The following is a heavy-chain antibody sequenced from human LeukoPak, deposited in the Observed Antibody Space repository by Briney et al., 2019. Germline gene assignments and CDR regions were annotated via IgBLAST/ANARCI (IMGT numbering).Heavy chain of an antibody. CDR3: ARDSRFSDAFDI. CDR2: ISSSGSTI. D-gene: IGHD3-3*01. CDR1: GFTFSDYY. V-gene: IGHV3-11*04. J-gene: IGHJ3*02. Sequence: AGGSLRLSCAASGFTFSDYYMSWIRQAPGKGLEWVSYISSSGSTIYYADSVKGRFTISRDNAKNSLYLQMNSLRAEDTAVYYCARDSRFSDAFDIWGQGTMVTVSS.